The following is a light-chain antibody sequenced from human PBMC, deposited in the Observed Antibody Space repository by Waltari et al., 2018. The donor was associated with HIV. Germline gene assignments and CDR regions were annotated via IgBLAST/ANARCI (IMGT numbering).Light chain of an antibody. V-gene: IGKV1-39*01. Sequence: DIQMTQSPSSLSASVGDRVTITCRASQTISNDLNWYQQKPGKAPKVLIYVASSLQSGVPSRFSGSGSGTDFTLTISSLQPEDFATYYCQQSYSNPRTFGQGTRVEIK. J-gene: IGKJ1*01. CDR1: QTISND. CDR3: QQSYSNPRT. CDR2: VAS.